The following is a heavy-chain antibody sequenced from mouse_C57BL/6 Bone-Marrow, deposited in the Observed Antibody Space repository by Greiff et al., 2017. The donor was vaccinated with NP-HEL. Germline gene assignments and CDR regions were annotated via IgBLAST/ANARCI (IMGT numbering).Heavy chain of an antibody. CDR2: IHPNSGST. CDR3: ARWYCSSYYFDY. J-gene: IGHJ2*01. D-gene: IGHD1-1*01. Sequence: QVQLQQPGAELVKPGASVKLSCKASGYTFTSYWMHWVKQRPGQGLEWIGMIHPNSGSTNYNEKFKSKATLTVDKSSSTAYMQLSSLTSEDSAVYYGARWYCSSYYFDYWGQGTTLTVSS. V-gene: IGHV1-64*01. CDR1: GYTFTSYW.